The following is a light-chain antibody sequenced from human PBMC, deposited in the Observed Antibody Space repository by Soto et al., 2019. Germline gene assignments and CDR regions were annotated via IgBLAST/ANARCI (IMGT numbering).Light chain of an antibody. J-gene: IGLJ3*02. CDR1: SSDVGGYNY. Sequence: QSVLTQPASVSGSPGQSINISCTGTSSDVGGYNYVSWYQQHPGKAPKLMIYEVSNRPSGVSNRFSGSKSGNTASLTISGLQAEDEADYYCSSYTSSSTRVFGGGTKLTVL. CDR3: SSYTSSSTRV. CDR2: EVS. V-gene: IGLV2-14*01.